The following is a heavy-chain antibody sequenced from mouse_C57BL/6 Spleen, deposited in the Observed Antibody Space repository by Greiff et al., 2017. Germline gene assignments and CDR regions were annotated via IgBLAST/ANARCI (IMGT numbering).Heavy chain of an antibody. Sequence: EVKLVESGPGMVKPSQSLSLTCTVTGYSITSGYDWHWIRHFPGNKLEWMGYISYSGSTNYNPSLKSRISITHDTSKNHFFLKLNSVTTDDTATYYCARNYGNYEFAYWGQGTLVTVSA. V-gene: IGHV3-1*01. CDR3: ARNYGNYEFAY. J-gene: IGHJ3*01. CDR2: ISYSGST. D-gene: IGHD2-1*01. CDR1: GYSITSGYD.